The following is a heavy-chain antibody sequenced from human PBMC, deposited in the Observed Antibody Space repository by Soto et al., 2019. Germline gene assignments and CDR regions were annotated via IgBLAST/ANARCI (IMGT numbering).Heavy chain of an antibody. CDR2: ISSSGKT. CDR1: GGSISSDDDY. J-gene: IGHJ4*02. Sequence: SETLSLTCNVSGGSISSDDDYFSWIRQRPGKGLEWIGYISSSGKTYYNPSLKSRITMSVDTSKRQLSLKLRSVTAADAAVFYCARGSHNFDSWGQGVPVTVSS. V-gene: IGHV4-30-4*01. D-gene: IGHD3-10*01. CDR3: ARGSHNFDS.